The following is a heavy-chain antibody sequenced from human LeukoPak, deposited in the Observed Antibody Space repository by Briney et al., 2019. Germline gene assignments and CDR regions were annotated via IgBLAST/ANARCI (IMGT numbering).Heavy chain of an antibody. CDR1: GYTFTSYD. CDR3: ARGPNGYFDY. V-gene: IGHV1-8*01. D-gene: IGHD2-8*01. Sequence: ASVKVSCRASGYTFTSYDINWVRQATGQGLEWMGWMNPNSGNTGYAQRFQGRVTMTRNTSKSTAYMELSSLRSEDTAVYYCARGPNGYFDYWGQGTLVTVSS. CDR2: MNPNSGNT. J-gene: IGHJ4*02.